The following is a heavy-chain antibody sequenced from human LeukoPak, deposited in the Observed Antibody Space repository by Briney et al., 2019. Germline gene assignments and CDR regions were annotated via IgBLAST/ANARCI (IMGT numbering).Heavy chain of an antibody. CDR2: IYYSGST. Sequence: PSETLSLTCTVSGGSISSSSYYWGWIRQPPGKGLEWIGSIYYSGSTYYNPSLKSRVTISVDTSKNQFSLKLSSVTAADTAVYYCARHLSDNWLDPWGQGTLVTVSS. CDR3: ARHLSDNWLDP. J-gene: IGHJ5*02. V-gene: IGHV4-39*01. CDR1: GGSISSSSYY.